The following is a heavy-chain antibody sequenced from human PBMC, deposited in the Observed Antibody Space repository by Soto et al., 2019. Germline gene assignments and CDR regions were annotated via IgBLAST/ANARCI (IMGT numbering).Heavy chain of an antibody. V-gene: IGHV4-34*01. CDR2: INHSGST. Sequence: NPSETLSLTCAVYGGSFSGYYWSWIRQPPGKGLEWIGEINHSGSTNYNPSLKSRVTISVDTSKNQFSLKLSSVTAADTAVYYCARREGQLWFDPWGQGTLVTVSS. J-gene: IGHJ5*02. D-gene: IGHD1-1*01. CDR1: GGSFSGYY. CDR3: ARREGQLWFDP.